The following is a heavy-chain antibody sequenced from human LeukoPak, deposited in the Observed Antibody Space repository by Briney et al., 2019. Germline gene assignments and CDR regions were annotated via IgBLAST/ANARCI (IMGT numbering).Heavy chain of an antibody. CDR2: INPNSGGT. Sequence: ASVKVSCKASGYTFTGYYLHWVRQAPGQGLEWMGRINPNSGGTNYAQKFQGRVTMTRDTSISTAYMELSRLRYDDTAVYYCARERQDSSSSVDYWGQGTLVTVSS. CDR1: GYTFTGYY. CDR3: ARERQDSSSSVDY. J-gene: IGHJ4*02. V-gene: IGHV1-2*06. D-gene: IGHD6-6*01.